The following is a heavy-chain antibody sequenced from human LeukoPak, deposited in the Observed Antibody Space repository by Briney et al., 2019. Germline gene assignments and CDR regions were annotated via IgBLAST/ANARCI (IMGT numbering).Heavy chain of an antibody. J-gene: IGHJ4*02. Sequence: ASVKVSCKVSGNTLTELSTHWVRQAPGKGLEWMGGFDPEDGKTIYAQKFQGRVTMTEDTSTDTAYMELSFLRSEDTAVYYCATAATVIPVEFYFDYWGQGTLDTASS. CDR2: FDPEDGKT. V-gene: IGHV1-24*01. CDR3: ATAATVIPVEFYFDY. CDR1: GNTLTELS. D-gene: IGHD2-2*01.